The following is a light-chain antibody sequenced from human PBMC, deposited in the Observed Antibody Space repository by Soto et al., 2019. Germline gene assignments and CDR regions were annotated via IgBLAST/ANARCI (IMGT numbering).Light chain of an antibody. Sequence: EIVLTQSPGTLSLSPGEGATLSCRASQSITSNYLVWYQQRPGQAPRLLIYGASTRAAGVPDRFSGSGSGTDFTLTITRLEPEDFAVYYCQQYGRSPLLYTFGQGTKLGV. CDR2: GAS. J-gene: IGKJ2*01. V-gene: IGKV3-20*01. CDR3: QQYGRSPLLYT. CDR1: QSITSNY.